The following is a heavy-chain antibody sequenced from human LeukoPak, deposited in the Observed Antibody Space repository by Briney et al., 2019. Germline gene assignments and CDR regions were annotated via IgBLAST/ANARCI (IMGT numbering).Heavy chain of an antibody. J-gene: IGHJ4*02. CDR1: GYSISSGYY. Sequence: PSETLSLTCTVSGYSISSGYYWGWIRQTPGKGLEWIGSIYHSGSTYYNPSLRSRVTISLDTSKNQFSLKLSSVTAADTAVYYCARGARWGSGWSYPLQLIDYFDYWGQGTLVTVSS. CDR2: IYHSGST. V-gene: IGHV4-38-2*02. D-gene: IGHD6-19*01. CDR3: ARGARWGSGWSYPLQLIDYFDY.